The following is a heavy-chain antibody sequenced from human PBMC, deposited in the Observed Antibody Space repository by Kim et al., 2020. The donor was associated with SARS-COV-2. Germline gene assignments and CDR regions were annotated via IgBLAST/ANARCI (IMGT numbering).Heavy chain of an antibody. CDR3: AKEDAVAVAGRFDC. V-gene: IGHV3-30*18. Sequence: GGSLRLSCAVSGFTFSSYGMHWVRQAPGKGLEWVAVISYDGKNKYYGEAVKGRFTISRDNSKNTLDLQIHSLRVEDTAVYYCAKEDAVAVAGRFDCWGQGTLVTVS. CDR2: ISYDGKNK. J-gene: IGHJ4*02. D-gene: IGHD6-19*01. CDR1: GFTFSSYG.